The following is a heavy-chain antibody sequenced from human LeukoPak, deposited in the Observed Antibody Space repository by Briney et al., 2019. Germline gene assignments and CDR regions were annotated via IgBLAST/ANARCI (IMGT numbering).Heavy chain of an antibody. CDR2: IYSGGST. Sequence: GRSLRLSCAASGFTVSSNYMGWVRQAPGKGLEWVSFIYSGGSTYYADSVKGRFTISRDNSKNTLYLQMNSLRAEDTAVYYCARGRGTVYGMDVWGQGTTVTVSS. D-gene: IGHD4-17*01. J-gene: IGHJ6*02. CDR3: ARGRGTVYGMDV. V-gene: IGHV3-66*02. CDR1: GFTVSSNY.